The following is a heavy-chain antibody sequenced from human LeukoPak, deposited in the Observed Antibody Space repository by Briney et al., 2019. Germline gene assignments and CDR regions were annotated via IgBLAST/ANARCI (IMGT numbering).Heavy chain of an antibody. CDR2: IYYSGST. Sequence: SETLSLTCAVYGGSFSGYYWSWIRQPPGKGLEWIGYIYYSGSTYYNPSLKSRVTISVDTSKNQFSLKLSSVTAADTAVYYCASVPYYYDSSGYYYPDYWGQGTLVTVSS. CDR3: ASVPYYYDSSGYYYPDY. V-gene: IGHV4-30-4*08. D-gene: IGHD3-22*01. J-gene: IGHJ4*02. CDR1: GGSFSGYY.